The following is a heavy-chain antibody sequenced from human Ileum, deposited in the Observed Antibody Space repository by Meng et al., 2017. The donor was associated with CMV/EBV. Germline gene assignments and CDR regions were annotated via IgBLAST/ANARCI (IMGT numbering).Heavy chain of an antibody. D-gene: IGHD3-10*01. J-gene: IGHJ4*02. CDR3: ARDKSDLGREGFYY. CDR2: ISGYTGNT. V-gene: IGHV1-18*01. CDR1: GYTFTNYG. Sequence: QVQLLQSGAEVKKPGDSGKVSCRASGYTFTNYGVTWVRQAPGQGLEWMGWISGYTGNTQYSEKIQGRVTMTADTSTATAYMELTSLRSDDTAVYYCARDKSDLGREGFYYWGQGTLVTVSS.